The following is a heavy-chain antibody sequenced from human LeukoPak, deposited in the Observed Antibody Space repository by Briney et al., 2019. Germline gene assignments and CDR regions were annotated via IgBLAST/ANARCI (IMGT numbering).Heavy chain of an antibody. V-gene: IGHV3-23*01. J-gene: IGHJ4*02. CDR3: AKHGMVLLWFGLGVGYYFDY. D-gene: IGHD3-10*01. CDR2: ISVSGDNT. CDR1: GFTFSSCA. Sequence: GGSLRLSCAASGFTFSSCAMSWVRQAPGKGLEWVSDISVSGDNTYYADSVKGRFTISRDNSKNTLYLQMNSLRAEEAAVYYCAKHGMVLLWFGLGVGYYFDYWGQGTLVTVSS.